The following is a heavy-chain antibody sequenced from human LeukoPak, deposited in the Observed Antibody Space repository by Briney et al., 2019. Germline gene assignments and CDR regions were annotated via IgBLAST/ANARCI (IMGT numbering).Heavy chain of an antibody. D-gene: IGHD4-11*01. Sequence: PGGSLRLSCAASGFTFSSYEMNWVRQAPGKGLEWVSYISSSGSTIYYADSVKGRFTISRDNAKNSLYLQMNSLRAEGTAVYYCARADYSNYIYYFDYWGQGTLVTVSS. V-gene: IGHV3-48*03. CDR2: ISSSGSTI. CDR1: GFTFSSYE. J-gene: IGHJ4*02. CDR3: ARADYSNYIYYFDY.